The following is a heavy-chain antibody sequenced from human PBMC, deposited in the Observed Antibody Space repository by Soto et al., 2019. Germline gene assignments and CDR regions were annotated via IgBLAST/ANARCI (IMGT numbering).Heavy chain of an antibody. CDR1: GGSISSYY. CDR3: ARHHGGIVMVTADWFDP. CDR2: IYYSGST. D-gene: IGHD2-21*02. Sequence: ETLSLTCTVSGGSISSYYWSWIRQPPWKGLEWIGYIYYSGSTNYNPSLKSRVTISVDTSKNQFSLKLSSVTAADTAVYYCARHHGGIVMVTADWFDPWGQGTLVTVSS. J-gene: IGHJ5*02. V-gene: IGHV4-59*08.